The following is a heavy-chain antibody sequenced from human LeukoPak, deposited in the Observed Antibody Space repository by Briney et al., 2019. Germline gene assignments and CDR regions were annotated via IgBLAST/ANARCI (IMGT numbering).Heavy chain of an antibody. CDR2: IYPGDSDT. D-gene: IGHD6-19*01. J-gene: IGHJ5*02. Sequence: GGSLRLSCKGSGYSFTSYWIGWVHQMPGKGLEWMGIIYPGDSDTRYSPSFQGQVTISADKSISTAYLQWSSLKASDTAMYYCARRTGVAGTNWFDPWGQGTLVTVSS. CDR1: GYSFTSYW. CDR3: ARRTGVAGTNWFDP. V-gene: IGHV5-51*07.